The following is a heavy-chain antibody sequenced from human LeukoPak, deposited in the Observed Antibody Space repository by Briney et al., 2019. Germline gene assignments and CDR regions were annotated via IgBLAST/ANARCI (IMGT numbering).Heavy chain of an antibody. Sequence: GESLQISCKGSGDSFTSYWIGWVRHMPGKGLEWMGIIYPGGSDTRYSASSQGQVTISADKTISTAYLQWSSLKASDTTMDYCARHLGDYMDVWGKGTTVTVSS. J-gene: IGHJ6*03. V-gene: IGHV5-51*01. CDR2: IYPGGSDT. CDR3: ARHLGDYMDV. CDR1: GDSFTSYW.